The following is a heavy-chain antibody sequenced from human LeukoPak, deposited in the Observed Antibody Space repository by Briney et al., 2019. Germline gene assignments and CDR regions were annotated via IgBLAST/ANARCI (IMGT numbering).Heavy chain of an antibody. CDR3: ARGSLGELSYYYYGMDV. CDR2: INPNSGGT. Sequence: ASVKVSCKASGYTFTGYYMHWVRQAPGQGLKWMGWINPNSGGTNYAQKFQGRVTMTRDTSISTAYMELSRLRSDDTAVYYCARGSLGELSYYYYGMDVWGQGTTVTVSS. V-gene: IGHV1-2*02. CDR1: GYTFTGYY. D-gene: IGHD3-10*01. J-gene: IGHJ6*02.